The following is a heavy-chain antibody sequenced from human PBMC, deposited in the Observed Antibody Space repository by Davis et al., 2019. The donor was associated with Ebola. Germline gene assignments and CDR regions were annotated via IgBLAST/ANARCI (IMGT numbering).Heavy chain of an antibody. Sequence: PGGSLRLSCAASGFAFHAYGMHWVRQAPGKGLEWVAVISYDGSNKYYADSVKGRFTISRDNAKNSLYLQMSSLRAEDTAVYYCARDLPGGDWYFDLWGRGTLVTVSS. CDR1: GFAFHAYG. J-gene: IGHJ2*01. V-gene: IGHV3-30*03. CDR2: ISYDGSNK. CDR3: ARDLPGGDWYFDL. D-gene: IGHD1-14*01.